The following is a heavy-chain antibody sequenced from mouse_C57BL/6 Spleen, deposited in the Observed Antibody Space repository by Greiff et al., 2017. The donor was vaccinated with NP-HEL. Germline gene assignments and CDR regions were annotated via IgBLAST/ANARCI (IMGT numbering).Heavy chain of an antibody. D-gene: IGHD1-1*01. V-gene: IGHV5-17*01. CDR3: ARFYYYGSSRGYFDY. CDR1: GFTFSDYG. Sequence: VQLQQSGGGLVKPGGSLKLSCAASGFTFSDYGMHWVRQAPEKGLEWVAYISSGSSTIYYADTVKGRFTISRDNAKNTLFLQMTSLRSEDTAMYYCARFYYYGSSRGYFDYWGQGTTLTVSS. J-gene: IGHJ2*01. CDR2: ISSGSSTI.